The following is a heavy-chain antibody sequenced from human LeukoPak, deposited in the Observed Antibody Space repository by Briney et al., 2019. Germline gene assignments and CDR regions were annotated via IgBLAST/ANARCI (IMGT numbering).Heavy chain of an antibody. V-gene: IGHV1-2*02. Sequence: ASVKVSCKASGYTFTGYYMHWVRQAPGQGLEWMGWINPNSGGTNYAQKFQGRVTMTRDTSISTAYMELSSLRVDDTAVYYCAKGQGTTIGRFGHWGQGTLVTVSS. CDR1: GYTFTGYY. J-gene: IGHJ4*02. CDR3: AKGQGTTIGRFGH. D-gene: IGHD3-22*01. CDR2: INPNSGGT.